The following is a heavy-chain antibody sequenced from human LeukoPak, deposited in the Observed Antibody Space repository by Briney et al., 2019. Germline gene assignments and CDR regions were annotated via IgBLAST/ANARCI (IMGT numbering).Heavy chain of an antibody. Sequence: PSETLSLTCTVSGGSISSYYWSWIRQPPGKGLEWIGYIYYSGSTNYNPSLKSRVTISVDTSKNQFSLKLSSVTAADTAVYYCARGTVTTNFDYWGQGTLVTLSS. J-gene: IGHJ4*02. CDR1: GGSISSYY. CDR2: IYYSGST. CDR3: ARGTVTTNFDY. D-gene: IGHD4-11*01. V-gene: IGHV4-59*12.